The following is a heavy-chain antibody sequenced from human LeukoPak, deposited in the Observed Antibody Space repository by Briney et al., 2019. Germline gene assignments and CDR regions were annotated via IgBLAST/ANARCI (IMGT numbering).Heavy chain of an antibody. J-gene: IGHJ5*02. V-gene: IGHV3-74*01. Sequence: GGSLRLSCAASGFTFSNYWMHWVRQAPGKGLVWVSRIDSDGKSTNYADSVKGRFTISRDNAKNTLYLQMNSLRVEDTAVYYCARDKEVVTGIGWFDPWGQGTLVTVSS. D-gene: IGHD2-21*02. CDR2: IDSDGKST. CDR1: GFTFSNYW. CDR3: ARDKEVVTGIGWFDP.